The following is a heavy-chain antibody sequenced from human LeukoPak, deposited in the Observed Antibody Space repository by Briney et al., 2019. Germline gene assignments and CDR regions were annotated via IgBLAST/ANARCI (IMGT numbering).Heavy chain of an antibody. CDR1: GFTFSSYA. Sequence: GGSLRLSCSASGFTFSSYAMHWVRQAPGKGLEYVSAISSNGGSTYYADSVKGRVTISRDNSKNTLYLQMSSLRAEDTAVYYCVKGYCSSISCYGDYWGQGTLVTFSS. V-gene: IGHV3-64D*09. J-gene: IGHJ4*02. D-gene: IGHD2-2*01. CDR2: ISSNGGST. CDR3: VKGYCSSISCYGDY.